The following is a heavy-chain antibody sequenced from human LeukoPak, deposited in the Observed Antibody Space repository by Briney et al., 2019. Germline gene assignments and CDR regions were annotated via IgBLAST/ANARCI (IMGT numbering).Heavy chain of an antibody. CDR2: ISYDGSNK. CDR1: GFTFSSYG. Sequence: GGSLRLSCAASGFTFSSYGMHWVRQAPGKGLEWVAVISYDGSNKYYADSVKGRLTISRDNSKNTLYLEMNSLRAEDTAVYYCAKDRVSSGWYEYLQYWGQGTLVTISS. V-gene: IGHV3-30*18. D-gene: IGHD6-19*01. J-gene: IGHJ1*01. CDR3: AKDRVSSGWYEYLQY.